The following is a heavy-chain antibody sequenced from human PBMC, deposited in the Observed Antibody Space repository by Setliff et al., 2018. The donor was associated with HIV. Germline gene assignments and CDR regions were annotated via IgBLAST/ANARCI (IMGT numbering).Heavy chain of an antibody. CDR3: VINYV. D-gene: IGHD3-16*01. J-gene: IGHJ4*02. Sequence: SQTLSLTCAVYGGSISAYYWSWIRQSPGKGLEWIGEVTDGGNTNYNPSLESRVTMSVDTSKNQFSLRLRSVTAADTAVYYCVINYVWGQGNKVTVSS. CDR1: GGSISAYY. CDR2: VTDGGNT. V-gene: IGHV4-34*01.